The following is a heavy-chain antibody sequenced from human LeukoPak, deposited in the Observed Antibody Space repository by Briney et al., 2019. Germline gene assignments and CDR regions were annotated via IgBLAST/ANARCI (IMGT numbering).Heavy chain of an antibody. J-gene: IGHJ4*02. V-gene: IGHV1-46*01. D-gene: IGHD3-22*01. CDR3: ARGSYYDSSGQTFDY. CDR1: GYTFTSYY. CDR2: ISPSGGST. Sequence: ASVKVSCKASGYTFTSYYMHWVRQAPGQGLEWMGIISPSGGSTSYAQKFQGRVTMTRDTSTSIVYMELSSLRSEDTAVYYCARGSYYDSSGQTFDYWGQGTLVTVSS.